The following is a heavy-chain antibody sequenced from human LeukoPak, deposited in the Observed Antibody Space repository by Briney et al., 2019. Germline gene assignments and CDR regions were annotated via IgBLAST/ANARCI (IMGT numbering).Heavy chain of an antibody. CDR1: GYSISSGYY. CDR3: ARVTGYKIEDYFDY. D-gene: IGHD1-14*01. CDR2: IYHSGST. Sequence: SETLSLTCTVSGYSISSGYYWGWIRQPPGKGLEWIGSIYHSGSTYYNPSLKSRVTISVETSKNEFSLKLRSVTAADTAVYYCARVTGYKIEDYFDYWGQGTLVTVSS. J-gene: IGHJ4*02. V-gene: IGHV4-38-2*02.